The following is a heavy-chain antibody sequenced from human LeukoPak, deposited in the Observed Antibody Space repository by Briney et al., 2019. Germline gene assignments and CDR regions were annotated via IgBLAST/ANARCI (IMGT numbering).Heavy chain of an antibody. J-gene: IGHJ5*02. CDR2: IYYSGST. Sequence: SETLSLTCTVSGGSISSSSYYWGWIRQPPGKGLEWIGSIYYSGSTYYNPSLKSRITISVDTSKNQFSLKLSSVTAADTAMYYCAGSIGYPGPFDPWGQGTLVTVAS. D-gene: IGHD6-13*01. CDR3: AGSIGYPGPFDP. CDR1: GGSISSSSYY. V-gene: IGHV4-39*07.